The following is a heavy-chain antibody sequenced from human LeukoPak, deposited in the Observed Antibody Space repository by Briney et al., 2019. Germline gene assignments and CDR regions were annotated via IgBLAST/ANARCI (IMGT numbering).Heavy chain of an antibody. V-gene: IGHV4-59*08. D-gene: IGHD3-22*01. CDR2: IYYSGST. CDR1: GGSISSYY. CDR3: ARHKDHYDSSGYYSPSDY. J-gene: IGHJ4*02. Sequence: NTSETLSLTCTVYGGSISSYYWSWVRQPPGKGLEWIGYIYYSGSTKYNPSLKGRATISVDTSKNQFSLKLSSVTAADTAVYYCARHKDHYDSSGYYSPSDYWGQGTLVTVSS.